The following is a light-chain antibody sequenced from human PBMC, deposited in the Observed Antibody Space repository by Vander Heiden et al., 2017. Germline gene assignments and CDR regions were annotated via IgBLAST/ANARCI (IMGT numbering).Light chain of an antibody. J-gene: IGKJ2*02. CDR2: AAS. V-gene: IGKV1-39*01. CDR3: QQNDSNLMCT. Sequence: DIQMTQSPSSLSASVGDRVTITCRASQSISSYLNWYQQKPGKAPKLLIYAASSLQSGVPSRFSGSGYGTDFTLTISSRQPEDFSPYYCQQNDSNLMCTFGQGTKMEIK. CDR1: QSISSY.